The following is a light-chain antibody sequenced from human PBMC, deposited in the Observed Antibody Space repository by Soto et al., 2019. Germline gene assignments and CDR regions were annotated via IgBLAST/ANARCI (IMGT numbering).Light chain of an antibody. CDR2: DAS. J-gene: IGKJ1*01. Sequence: DIQMTQSPSTLSASVGDRVTITCRASQSFSSWLAWYQQKPGKAPKLLIYDASSLQIGVPSRFSGSGSGTEFTLTISSLQPDDFATYYCQHYNSYSEAFGQGTKV. CDR1: QSFSSW. V-gene: IGKV1-5*01. CDR3: QHYNSYSEA.